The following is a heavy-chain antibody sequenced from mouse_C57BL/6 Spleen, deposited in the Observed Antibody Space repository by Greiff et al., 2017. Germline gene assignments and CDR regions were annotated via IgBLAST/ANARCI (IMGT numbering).Heavy chain of an antibody. CDR1: GYTFTSYW. V-gene: IGHV1-55*01. J-gene: IGHJ4*01. CDR2: IHPGSGST. D-gene: IGHD2-14*01. CDR3: ARGREYEWGRY. Sequence: QVQLQQPGAELVKPGASVKMSCKASGYTFTSYWITWVKQRPGQGLEWIGDIHPGSGSTNYNEKFKSKATLTVDTSSSTAYMQLSSLTSEDSAVYYGARGREYEWGRYWGQGTSVTVSS.